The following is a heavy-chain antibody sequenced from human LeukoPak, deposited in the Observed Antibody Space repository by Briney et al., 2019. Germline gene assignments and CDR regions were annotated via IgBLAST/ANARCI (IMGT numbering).Heavy chain of an antibody. CDR2: ISDDGSIT. J-gene: IGHJ4*02. D-gene: IGHD3-22*01. Sequence: GGSLRLSCAASGFTFSRDWMHWVRQAPGKGLVGGSRISDDGSITTYADSVQGRFTISRDNAKSTVFLQMNSLRVEDTAVYFCVRRYYEYNLYDRHFDFWGQGILVTVSS. V-gene: IGHV3-74*03. CDR1: GFTFSRDW. CDR3: VRRYYEYNLYDRHFDF.